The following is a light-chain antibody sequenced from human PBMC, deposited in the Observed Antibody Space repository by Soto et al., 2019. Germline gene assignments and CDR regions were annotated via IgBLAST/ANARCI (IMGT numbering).Light chain of an antibody. J-gene: IGKJ1*01. CDR2: GAS. V-gene: IGKV3-15*01. Sequence: EIVLTQSPGTLSLSPGERATFSCRASQSVSSSYIAWYQQKRGQAPRRLIYGASTRATGIPARFSGSGSGTEFTLTISSLQSEDFAVYYCQQYNNWPPKTFGQGTKVDI. CDR3: QQYNNWPPKT. CDR1: QSVSSSY.